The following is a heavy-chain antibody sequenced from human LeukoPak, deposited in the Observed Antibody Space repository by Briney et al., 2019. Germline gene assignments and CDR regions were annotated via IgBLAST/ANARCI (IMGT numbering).Heavy chain of an antibody. CDR1: LDSISSYY. J-gene: IGHJ5*02. D-gene: IGHD4-23*01. CDR2: IFSSRSS. V-gene: IGHV4-4*07. Sequence: GTLSLTCIFSLDSISSYYRNWIRQPAGKGLEGMGRIFSSRSSSNNPSLKGRVTMSIDTAKNQLYLRMNYMTAADTAIYYCARMAEAAYDGDSDRFDPWGQGTLVTVSS. CDR3: ARMAEAAYDGDSDRFDP.